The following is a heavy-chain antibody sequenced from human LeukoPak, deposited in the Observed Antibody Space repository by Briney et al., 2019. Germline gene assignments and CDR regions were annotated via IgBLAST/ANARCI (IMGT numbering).Heavy chain of an antibody. J-gene: IGHJ4*02. Sequence: ASVKVSCKASGYIFSDHYMHWVRQAPGQGLEWLGWINPKSGAADYAQQFRGRVTMTRDTSINTDCMEMKRVTSDDTAVYYCARGAEAETSPLDFWGQGTLVIVS. D-gene: IGHD6-13*01. CDR1: GYIFSDHY. CDR3: ARGAEAETSPLDF. V-gene: IGHV1-2*02. CDR2: INPKSGAA.